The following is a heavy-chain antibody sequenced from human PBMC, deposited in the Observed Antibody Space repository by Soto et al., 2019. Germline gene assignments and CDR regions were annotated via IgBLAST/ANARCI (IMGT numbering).Heavy chain of an antibody. Sequence: QVQLVESGGGVVQPGRSLRLSCAASGFTFSRHTMHWVRQAPGKGLEWVAAISDDGSNTYYADSVKGRFTISRDNSKNTLYLQMNSLSSEDTAVPHCAREVYYAFWSGFNTHPYYFDDWGQGTLVTVSS. D-gene: IGHD3-3*01. CDR2: ISDDGSNT. CDR1: GFTFSRHT. V-gene: IGHV3-30-3*01. J-gene: IGHJ4*02. CDR3: AREVYYAFWSGFNTHPYYFDD.